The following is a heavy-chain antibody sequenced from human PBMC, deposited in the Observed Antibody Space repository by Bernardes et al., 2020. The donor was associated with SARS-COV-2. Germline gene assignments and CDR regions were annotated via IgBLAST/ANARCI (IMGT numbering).Heavy chain of an antibody. V-gene: IGHV3-74*01. CDR3: GRDLGGKAGY. Sequence: GGSLRLSCAASGFTFRTKDMAWVRQVPGKGLVWVSRINEDGSFTSYADSVKGRFTISRDNAKNTLYLQMNSLRVEDTAVYYCGRDLGGKAGYWGQGILVTVSS. J-gene: IGHJ4*02. CDR1: GFTFRTKD. CDR2: INEDGSFT. D-gene: IGHD2-15*01.